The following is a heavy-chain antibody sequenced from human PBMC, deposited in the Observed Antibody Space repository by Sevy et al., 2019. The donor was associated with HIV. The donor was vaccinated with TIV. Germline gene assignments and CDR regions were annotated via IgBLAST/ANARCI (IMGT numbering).Heavy chain of an antibody. CDR1: GFTFTSYA. CDR2: ISSTSSYI. J-gene: IGHJ4*02. CDR3: VRATYISGSDYFDY. D-gene: IGHD5-18*01. V-gene: IGHV3-21*03. Sequence: EGSLRLSCAVSGFTFTSYAMNWVRQAPGKELEWISSISSTSSYIEYADSVKGRFTISRDNAKNSLYLQMNSLTAEDTAVYFCVRATYISGSDYFDYWGQGTLVTVSS.